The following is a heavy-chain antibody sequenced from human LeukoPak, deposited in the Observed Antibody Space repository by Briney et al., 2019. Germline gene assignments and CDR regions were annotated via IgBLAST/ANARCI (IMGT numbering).Heavy chain of an antibody. V-gene: IGHV3-66*01. CDR3: ARDLIAAAGTDYYYYYGMDV. J-gene: IGHJ6*02. CDR2: IYSGGST. D-gene: IGHD6-13*01. CDR1: GFTVSSNY. Sequence: GGSLRLSCAASGFTVSSNYMSWVRQAPGKGLEWVSVIYSGGSTYYADSVKSRSTISRDNSKNTLYLQMNSLRAEDTAVYYCARDLIAAAGTDYYYYYGMDVWGQGTTVTVSS.